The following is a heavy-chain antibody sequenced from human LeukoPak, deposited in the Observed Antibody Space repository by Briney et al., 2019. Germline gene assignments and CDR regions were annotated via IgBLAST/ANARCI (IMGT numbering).Heavy chain of an antibody. Sequence: GASVKVSCKASGYTFTSYGISWVRQAPGQGLEWMGWISAYNGNTNYAQKLQGRVTMTTDTSTSTAYMELRSLRSDDTAVYYCARGGDYAGVAALIDLWGQGTPVTVSS. CDR3: ARGGDYAGVAALIDL. CDR2: ISAYNGNT. D-gene: IGHD4-23*01. V-gene: IGHV1-18*01. J-gene: IGHJ4*02. CDR1: GYTFTSYG.